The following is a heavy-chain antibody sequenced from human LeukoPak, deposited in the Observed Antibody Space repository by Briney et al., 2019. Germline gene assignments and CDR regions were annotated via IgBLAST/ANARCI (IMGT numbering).Heavy chain of an antibody. V-gene: IGHV4-4*07. CDR3: AREYSSSLGYYYMDV. J-gene: IGHJ6*03. CDR1: GGSISSYY. Sequence: SETLSLTCTVSGGSISSYYWSWIRQPAGKGLEWIGRIYTSGSTNYNPSLKSRVTMSVDTSKNQFSLKLSSVTAADTAVYYCAREYSSSLGYYYMDVWGKGTTVTVSS. CDR2: IYTSGST. D-gene: IGHD6-6*01.